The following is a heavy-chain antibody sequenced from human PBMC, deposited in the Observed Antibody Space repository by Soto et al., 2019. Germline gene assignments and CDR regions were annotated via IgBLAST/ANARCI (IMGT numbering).Heavy chain of an antibody. CDR3: ASWVKEAGIGGNYYYGMDV. V-gene: IGHV1-69*12. J-gene: IGHJ6*02. CDR2: IMPIFGRA. Sequence: QVQLVQSGAEVKKPGSSVKVSCKASGGTFSNYAFSWVRQAPGQGLEWLGGIMPIFGRADYAQKFRGRVTITADESTTTAHMELSSLRSEDTAPYYCASWVKEAGIGGNYYYGMDVWGQGTTVTVSS. D-gene: IGHD6-19*01. CDR1: GGTFSNYA.